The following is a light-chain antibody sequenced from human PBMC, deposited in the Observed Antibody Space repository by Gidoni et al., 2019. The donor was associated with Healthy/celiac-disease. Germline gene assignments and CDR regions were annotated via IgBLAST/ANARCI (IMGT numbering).Light chain of an antibody. J-gene: IGLJ2*01. CDR3: QVWDSSSDHPHVV. CDR1: NIGSES. CDR2: YDS. Sequence: SYVLTQPPSVSVASGKTARITCGGNNIGSESVHWYHQKPGQAPVLVIYYDSDRPSGIPERISGSNSGNTATLTISRVEAGDEADYYCQVWDSSSDHPHVVFGGGTKLTVL. V-gene: IGLV3-21*04.